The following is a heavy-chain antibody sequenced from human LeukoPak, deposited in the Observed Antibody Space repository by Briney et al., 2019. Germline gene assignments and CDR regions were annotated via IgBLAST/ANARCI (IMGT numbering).Heavy chain of an antibody. CDR2: IYYSGST. D-gene: IGHD2-15*01. Sequence: SQTLSLTCTVSGGSISSGGYYWSWIRQPPGKGLEWIGYIYYSGSTNYNPSLKSRVTISVDTSKNQFSLKLSSVTAADTAVYYCARMRVVVVAATTAFDIWGQGTMVTVSS. J-gene: IGHJ3*02. V-gene: IGHV4-61*08. CDR3: ARMRVVVVAATTAFDI. CDR1: GGSISSGGYY.